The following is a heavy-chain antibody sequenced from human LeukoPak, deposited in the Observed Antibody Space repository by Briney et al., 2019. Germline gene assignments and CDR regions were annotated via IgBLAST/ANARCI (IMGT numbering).Heavy chain of an antibody. CDR1: GFTFSSYS. CDR2: IISSSSYI. Sequence: GGSLRLSCAASGFTFSSYSMNWVRQAPGKGLEWVSSIISSSSYIYYADSVKGRFTISRDNAKNSLYLQMNSLRAEDTAVYYCARLGPSTSRYKMDVWGQGTTVTVSS. J-gene: IGHJ6*02. CDR3: ARLGPSTSRYKMDV. V-gene: IGHV3-21*01. D-gene: IGHD2-2*02.